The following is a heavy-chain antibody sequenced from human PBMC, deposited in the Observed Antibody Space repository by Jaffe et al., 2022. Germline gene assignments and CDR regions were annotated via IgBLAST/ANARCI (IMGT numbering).Heavy chain of an antibody. J-gene: IGHJ3*02. V-gene: IGHV3-30*02. Sequence: QVQLVESGGGVVRPGGSLRLSCAASTFSFSTYDMHWLRQAPGKGPEWVAHVTPDGNRKYYVDSVKGRFTISRENSENKLYLQMNNLRTEDTAVYYCATGPSYGAFDIWGQGTMVTVSS. CDR2: VTPDGNRK. CDR1: TFSFSTYD. CDR3: ATGPSYGAFDI. D-gene: IGHD4-17*01.